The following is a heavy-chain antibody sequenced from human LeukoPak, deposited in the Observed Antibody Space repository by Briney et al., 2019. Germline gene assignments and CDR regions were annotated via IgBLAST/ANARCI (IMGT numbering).Heavy chain of an antibody. D-gene: IGHD5-12*01. CDR1: GDSVSSNSAA. CDR2: TYYRSKWYN. Sequence: SQTLSLTCAISGDSVSSNSAAWNWIRQSPSRGLEWLGRTYYRSKWYNDYAVSVKSRITINPDTPKNQFSLQLNSVTPEDTAVYYCARASREGGYSGYDWWGYYYYGMDVWGQGTTVTVSS. V-gene: IGHV6-1*01. J-gene: IGHJ6*02. CDR3: ARASREGGYSGYDWWGYYYYGMDV.